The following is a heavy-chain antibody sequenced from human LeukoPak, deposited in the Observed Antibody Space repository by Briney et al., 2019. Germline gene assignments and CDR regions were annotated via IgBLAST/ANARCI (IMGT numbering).Heavy chain of an antibody. CDR2: ISYDGSKK. D-gene: IGHD3-16*01. Sequence: AGGSLRLSCAASGFIFSNYAIHWVRQAPGKGLEWVAVISYDGSKKSYADSVKGRFTISRDNAKNTLYLQMNSLRAEDTAVYYCARVRWGGLYYFDYWGQGTLVTVSS. CDR3: ARVRWGGLYYFDY. CDR1: GFIFSNYA. V-gene: IGHV3-30*04. J-gene: IGHJ4*02.